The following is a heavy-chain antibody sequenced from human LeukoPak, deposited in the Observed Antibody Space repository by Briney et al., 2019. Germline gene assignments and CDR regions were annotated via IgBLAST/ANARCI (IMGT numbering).Heavy chain of an antibody. V-gene: IGHV4-61*01. CDR3: ARSIMITSQFDY. J-gene: IGHJ4*02. Sequence: SETLSLTCTVSGGSVSGGSYYWSWIRQPPGKGLEWIGYIYYSGSTNYNPSLKSRVTISVDTSKNQFSLKLSSVTAADTAVYYCARSIMITSQFDYWGQGTLVTVSS. D-gene: IGHD3-16*01. CDR2: IYYSGST. CDR1: GGSVSGGSYY.